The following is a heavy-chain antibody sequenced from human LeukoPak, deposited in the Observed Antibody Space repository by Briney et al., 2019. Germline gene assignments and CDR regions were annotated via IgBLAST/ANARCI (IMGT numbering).Heavy chain of an antibody. CDR2: IWHDGSNK. D-gene: IGHD1-14*01. V-gene: IGHV3-33*08. CDR1: GFTFSSYG. CDR3: ARGFGNYYYGTDV. J-gene: IGHJ6*02. Sequence: GSLRLSCAASGFTFSSYGMHWVRQAPGKGLEWVAVIWHDGSNKYYADFVKGRFTISRDNSKNTLYLQMNSLRAEDTAVYYCARGFGNYYYGTDVWGQGTTVTVSS.